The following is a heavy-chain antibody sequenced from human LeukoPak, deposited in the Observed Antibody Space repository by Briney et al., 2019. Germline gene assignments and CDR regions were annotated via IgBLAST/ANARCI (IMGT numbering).Heavy chain of an antibody. CDR1: GGSFSGYY. Sequence: PSETLSLTCAVYGGSFSGYYWSWTRQPPGKGLEWIGEIKHSGSTNYNPSLKSRVTISVDTSKNQFSLKLSSVTAADTAVFYCARQSGYSSSQGGFDYWGQGTLVTVSS. D-gene: IGHD6-13*01. V-gene: IGHV4-34*01. J-gene: IGHJ4*02. CDR3: ARQSGYSSSQGGFDY. CDR2: IKHSGST.